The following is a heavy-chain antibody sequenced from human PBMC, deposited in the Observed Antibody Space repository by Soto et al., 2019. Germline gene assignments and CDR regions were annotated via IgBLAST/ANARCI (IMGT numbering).Heavy chain of an antibody. CDR1: GGSITSSY. Sequence: SETLSLTCTVSGGSITSSYWSWIRRPPGKGLEWIAYIYDTGISGYTPSTSYNPSLKSRVTMSIDTSKNQLSLTLTSVTAADTAVYYCAKGGAYYFDSWGQGILVTVSS. CDR2: IYDTGISGYTPST. V-gene: IGHV4-59*12. CDR3: AKGGAYYFDS. J-gene: IGHJ4*02. D-gene: IGHD3-16*01.